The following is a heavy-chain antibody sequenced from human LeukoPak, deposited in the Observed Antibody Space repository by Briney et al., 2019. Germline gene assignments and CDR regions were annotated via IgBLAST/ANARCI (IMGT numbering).Heavy chain of an antibody. V-gene: IGHV4-34*01. CDR1: GGSFSGYY. D-gene: IGHD2-15*01. CDR3: AREPDQRLVASYYYGMDV. J-gene: IGHJ6*02. Sequence: PSETLSLTCAVYGGSFSGYYWSWIRQPPGKGLEWIGEINHSGSTNYNPSLKSRVTISVDTSKNQFSLKLSSVTAADTAVYYCAREPDQRLVASYYYGMDVWGQGTTVTVSS. CDR2: INHSGST.